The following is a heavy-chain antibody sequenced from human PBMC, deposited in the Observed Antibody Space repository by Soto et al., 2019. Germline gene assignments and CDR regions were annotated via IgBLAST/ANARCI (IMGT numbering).Heavy chain of an antibody. CDR2: IWYDGSNK. CDR3: ARDLEQDYDFWSGYTDY. D-gene: IGHD3-3*01. Sequence: GGSLRLSCAASGFTFSSYGMHWVRQAPGKGLEWVAVIWYDGSNKYYADSVKGRFTISRDNSKNTLYLQMNSLRAEDTAVYYCARDLEQDYDFWSGYTDYWGQGTLVTVSS. CDR1: GFTFSSYG. J-gene: IGHJ4*02. V-gene: IGHV3-33*01.